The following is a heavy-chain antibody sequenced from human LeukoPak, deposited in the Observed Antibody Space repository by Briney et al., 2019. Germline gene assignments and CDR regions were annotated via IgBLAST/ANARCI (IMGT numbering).Heavy chain of an antibody. Sequence: SSETLSLTCTVSGYSISSGYYWGWIRQPPGKGLEWIGSIYHSGSTYHNPSLKSRVTISVDTSKNQFSLKLSSVTAADTAVYYCARRVGFYGSVSLNYFDPWGQGILVSVSS. CDR2: IYHSGST. V-gene: IGHV4-38-2*02. CDR1: GYSISSGYY. J-gene: IGHJ5*01. D-gene: IGHD3-10*01. CDR3: ARRVGFYGSVSLNYFDP.